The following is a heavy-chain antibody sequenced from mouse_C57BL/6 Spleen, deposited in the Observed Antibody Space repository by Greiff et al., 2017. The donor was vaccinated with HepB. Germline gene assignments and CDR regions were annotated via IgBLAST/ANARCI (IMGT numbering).Heavy chain of an antibody. D-gene: IGHD1-1*01. J-gene: IGHJ2*01. CDR2: IDPSDSYT. CDR3: ARRGYYGSSHYFDY. V-gene: IGHV1-59*01. Sequence: VQLQQPGAELVRPGTSVKLSCKASGYTFTSYWMHWVKQRPGQGLEWIGVIDPSDSYTNYNQKFKGKATLTVDTSSSTAYMQLSSLTSEDSAVYYCARRGYYGSSHYFDYWGQGTTLTVSS. CDR1: GYTFTSYW.